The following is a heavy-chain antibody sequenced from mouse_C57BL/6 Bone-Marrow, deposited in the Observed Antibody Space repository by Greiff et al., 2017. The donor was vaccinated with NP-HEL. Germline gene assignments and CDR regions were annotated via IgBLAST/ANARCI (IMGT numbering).Heavy chain of an antibody. V-gene: IGHV5-6*01. D-gene: IGHD1-1*01. CDR3: ARHYYGSSWYYYAMDY. J-gene: IGHJ4*01. Sequence: EVHLVESGGDLVKPGGSLKLSCAASGFTFSSYGMSWVRQTPDKRLEWVATISSGGSYIYYPDSVKGRFTISSDNAKNTLYLQMSSLKSEDTAMYYCARHYYGSSWYYYAMDYWGQGTSVTVSS. CDR1: GFTFSSYG. CDR2: ISSGGSYI.